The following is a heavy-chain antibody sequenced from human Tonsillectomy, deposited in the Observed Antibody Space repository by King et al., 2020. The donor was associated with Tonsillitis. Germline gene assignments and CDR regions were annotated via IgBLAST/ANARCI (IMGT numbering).Heavy chain of an antibody. J-gene: IGHJ4*02. CDR1: GFTFSNYA. D-gene: IGHD3-16*01. Sequence: VQLVESGGGLVQPGGSLRLSCAASGFTFSNYAMSWVRQAPGEGLEWVSAVTARGDKTSYADYVQGRFTIARDNSTNALYRQMNSLRAEDTAVYSCAKDWGDGGSGIDYWGQGTLVTVSS. V-gene: IGHV3-23*04. CDR3: AKDWGDGGSGIDY. CDR2: VTARGDKT.